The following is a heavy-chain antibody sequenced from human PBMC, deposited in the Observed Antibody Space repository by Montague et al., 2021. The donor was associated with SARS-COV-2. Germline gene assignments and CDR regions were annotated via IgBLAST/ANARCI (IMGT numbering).Heavy chain of an antibody. CDR1: GFSLSTSGMC. D-gene: IGHD6-6*01. CDR2: IDWDDDK. Sequence: VKPTQTLTLTCTFSGFSLSTSGMCVSWIRQPPGKALEWLARIDWDDDKHYSTSLKTRLTISKDTSKNQVVLTMTNMDPVDTATYYCAREYSSSVYFDYWGQGTLVTVSS. J-gene: IGHJ4*02. V-gene: IGHV2-70*11. CDR3: AREYSSSVYFDY.